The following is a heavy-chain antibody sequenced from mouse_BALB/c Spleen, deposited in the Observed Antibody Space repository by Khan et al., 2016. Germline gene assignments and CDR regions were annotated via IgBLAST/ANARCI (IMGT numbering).Heavy chain of an antibody. CDR2: INPSTGYT. Sequence: QVQLKESGAELAKPGASVKMSCKASGYTFTSYWMHWVKQRPGQGLEWIGYINPSTGYTEYNQKFKDKATLTADKSSSTAYMQLSSLTSEDSAVDYCARPYDYGDFDVWGTGTTVTVSS. J-gene: IGHJ1*03. CDR3: ARPYDYGDFDV. V-gene: IGHV1-7*01. CDR1: GYTFTSYW. D-gene: IGHD2-4*01.